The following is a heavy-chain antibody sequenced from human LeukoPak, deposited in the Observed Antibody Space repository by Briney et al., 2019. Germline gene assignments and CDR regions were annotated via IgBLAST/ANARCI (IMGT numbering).Heavy chain of an antibody. CDR1: GFTFNSYA. J-gene: IGHJ4*02. CDR3: AKDLTTMVRGKLDY. CDR2: VSSSGGTT. V-gene: IGHV3-23*01. D-gene: IGHD3-10*01. Sequence: GGSLRLSCAASGFTFNSYAMTWVRQAPGKGLEWVPGVSSSGGTTYYADSVKGRFTISRDNSKNTLYLQMNSLRVEDTAIYYCAKDLTTMVRGKLDYWGQGTLVTVSS.